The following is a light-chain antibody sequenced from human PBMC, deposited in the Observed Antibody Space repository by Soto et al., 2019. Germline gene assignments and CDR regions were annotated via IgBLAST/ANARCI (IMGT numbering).Light chain of an antibody. Sequence: QSALTQPASVSGSPGQSITVACTGTSSDVGGYNFVSWYQHHPGKAPKLIIYEVSDRPSGVSHRFSGSKSGNTASLTISGLQTEDEAHYYCQSYDNSLRGWVFGGGTKLTVL. CDR3: QSYDNSLRGWV. V-gene: IGLV2-14*01. CDR1: SSDVGGYNF. CDR2: EVS. J-gene: IGLJ3*02.